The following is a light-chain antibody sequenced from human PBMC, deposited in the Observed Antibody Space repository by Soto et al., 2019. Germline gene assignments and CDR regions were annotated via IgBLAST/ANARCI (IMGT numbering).Light chain of an antibody. CDR1: SSNIENNY. CDR3: GTWDSSLSTVL. Sequence: QSALTQPPSVSAAPGQKVTISCSGSSSNIENNYVSWYQQLPGTAPKLLIYDNNQLPSGIPDRVSGSKSGTSATLGITGLQTGDEADYYCGTWDSSLSTVLFGGGTKLTVL. J-gene: IGLJ2*01. CDR2: DNN. V-gene: IGLV1-51*01.